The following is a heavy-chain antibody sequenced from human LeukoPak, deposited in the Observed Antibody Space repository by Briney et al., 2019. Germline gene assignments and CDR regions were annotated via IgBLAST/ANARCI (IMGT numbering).Heavy chain of an antibody. V-gene: IGHV3-23*01. D-gene: IGHD5-18*01. CDR3: AKDRDTAMVSYYYDGMDV. CDR1: GFTFSSYA. J-gene: IGHJ6*04. Sequence: GGSLRLSCAASGFTFSSYAMSWVRQAPGKGLEWVSVISGSGGSTYYEDSVKGRFTISRDNSKNTLYLQMNSLRAEDTAVYYCAKDRDTAMVSYYYDGMDVWGKGTTVTVSS. CDR2: ISGSGGST.